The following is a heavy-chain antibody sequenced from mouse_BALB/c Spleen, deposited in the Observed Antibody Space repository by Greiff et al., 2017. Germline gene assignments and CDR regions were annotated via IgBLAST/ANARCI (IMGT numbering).Heavy chain of an antibody. CDR2: ISSGGST. CDR3: ARIYYDYAMDY. D-gene: IGHD2-1*01. CDR1: GFTFSSYA. V-gene: IGHV5-6-5*01. Sequence: EVKLMESGGGLVKPGGSLKLSCAASGFTFSSYAMSWVRQTPEKRLEWVASISSGGSTYYPDSVKGRFTISRDNARNILYLQMSSLRSEDTAMYYCARIYYDYAMDYWGQGTSVTVSS. J-gene: IGHJ4*01.